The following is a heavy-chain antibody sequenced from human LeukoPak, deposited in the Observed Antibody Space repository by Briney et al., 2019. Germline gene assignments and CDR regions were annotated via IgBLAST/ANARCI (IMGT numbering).Heavy chain of an antibody. CDR1: GFTFSVYG. V-gene: IGHV3-30*03. CDR3: ATWVAGPCCYHARVTPDYYYYYMDV. J-gene: IGHJ6*03. CDR2: ISHDGGNK. Sequence: GGSQRLSCAASGFTFSVYGMHWVRQGPGKGLEWVALISHDGGNKNYTDSVKGRFTISRDNANNSLYLQLSSLRVEDTAVYYCATWVAGPCCYHARVTPDYYYYYMDVWGKGTTVTVSS. D-gene: IGHD2-15*01.